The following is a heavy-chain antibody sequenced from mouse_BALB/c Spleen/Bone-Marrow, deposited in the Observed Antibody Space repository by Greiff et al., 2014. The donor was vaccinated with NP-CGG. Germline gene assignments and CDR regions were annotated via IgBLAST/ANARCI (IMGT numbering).Heavy chain of an antibody. CDR3: TRGGNWDDFDY. CDR1: GFTFSGFG. D-gene: IGHD4-1*01. J-gene: IGHJ2*01. V-gene: IGHV5-17*02. CDR2: ISSGSSII. Sequence: EVMLVESGGGLVQPGGSRKLSCAASGFTFSGFGMHWVRQAPEKGLEWVAYISSGSSIIYYADTVKGRLTISRDDPKNTLFLQMTSLRSEDTAMYYCTRGGNWDDFDYWGQGTTLTVSS.